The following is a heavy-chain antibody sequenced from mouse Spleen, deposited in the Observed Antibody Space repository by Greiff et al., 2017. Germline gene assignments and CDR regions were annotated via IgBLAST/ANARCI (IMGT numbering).Heavy chain of an antibody. CDR2: INPGSGGT. D-gene: IGHD1-1*01. Sequence: QVHVKQSGAELVRPGTSVKVSCKASGYAFTNYLIEWVKQRPGQGLEWIGVINPGSGGTNYNEKFKGKATLTADKSSSTAYMQLSSLTSEDSAVCFCARNRGSSYIDYWGQGTTLTVSS. CDR1: GYAFTNYL. CDR3: ARNRGSSYIDY. J-gene: IGHJ2*01. V-gene: IGHV1-54*01.